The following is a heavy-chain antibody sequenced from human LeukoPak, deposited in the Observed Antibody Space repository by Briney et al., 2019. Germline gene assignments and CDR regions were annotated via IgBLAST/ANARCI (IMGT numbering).Heavy chain of an antibody. V-gene: IGHV3-30*18. Sequence: PGRSLRLSCAASGFIFSDYGMHWVRQAPGKGLEWVAVTSYDGSDKYYADSVKGRFTISRDNSKNTLYLQMSSLRAEDTAVYYCAKEETYNAFDIWGQGTMVTVSS. CDR2: TSYDGSDK. J-gene: IGHJ3*02. D-gene: IGHD2-2*02. CDR3: AKEETYNAFDI. CDR1: GFIFSDYG.